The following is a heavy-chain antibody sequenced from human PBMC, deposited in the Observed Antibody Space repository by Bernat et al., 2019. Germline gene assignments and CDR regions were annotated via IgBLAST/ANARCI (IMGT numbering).Heavy chain of an antibody. J-gene: IGHJ3*02. V-gene: IGHV3-33*01. CDR1: GSTFRSYG. CDR2: IWIDGSIK. D-gene: IGHD2-15*01. Sequence: QVQLVETGGGVVRPGGSLKPPFAAPGSTFRSYGIPWVRRAPGRGREWLAVIWIDGSIKYYADSVKGRFTISRDNSKNTLYLQMNSLRAEDTAVYYCARDSLAEAQSESDDAFDIWGQGTMVTVSS. CDR3: ARDSLAEAQSESDDAFDI.